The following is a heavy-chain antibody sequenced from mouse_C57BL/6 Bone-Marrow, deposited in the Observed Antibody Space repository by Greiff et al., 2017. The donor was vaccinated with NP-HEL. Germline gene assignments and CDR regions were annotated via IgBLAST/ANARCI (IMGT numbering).Heavy chain of an antibody. Sequence: VQLQQSGAELARPGASVKLSCKASGYTFTSYGISWVKQRTGQGLEWIGEIYPRSGNTYYNEKFKGKATLTADKSSSTAYIELRSLTLEDSAVYFCARPYYDYDGLRWGQGTTLTVSS. CDR3: ARPYYDYDGLR. V-gene: IGHV1-81*01. CDR2: IYPRSGNT. CDR1: GYTFTSYG. J-gene: IGHJ2*01. D-gene: IGHD2-4*01.